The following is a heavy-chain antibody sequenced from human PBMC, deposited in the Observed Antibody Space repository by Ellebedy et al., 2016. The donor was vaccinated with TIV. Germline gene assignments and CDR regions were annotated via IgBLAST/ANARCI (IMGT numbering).Heavy chain of an antibody. CDR1: GFTFSSDA. J-gene: IGHJ3*02. CDR2: ISGSGGRT. Sequence: GESLKISCAASGFTFSSDAMSWVRQAPGKGLEWVSTISGSGGRTYYAYSVKGRFTISRDNSKNTLYLQMNSLRAEDTAVYYCAKDMSAYDQNDAFDIWGQGTMVTVSS. V-gene: IGHV3-23*01. D-gene: IGHD3-3*01. CDR3: AKDMSAYDQNDAFDI.